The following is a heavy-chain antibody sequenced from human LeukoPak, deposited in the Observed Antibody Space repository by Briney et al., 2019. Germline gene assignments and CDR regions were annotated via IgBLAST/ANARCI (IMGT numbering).Heavy chain of an antibody. CDR2: IYPGDADT. J-gene: IGHJ5*02. V-gene: IGHV5-51*01. CDR3: ARGDYGSGSYLYWFDP. CDR1: GYSFTNYW. D-gene: IGHD3-10*01. Sequence: GESLKISCKGSGYSFTNYWIGWVRQMPGKGLEWMGIIYPGDADTRYSPSFQGQVTISADKSISTAYLQWSSLKASDTAMYYCARGDYGSGSYLYWFDPWGQGTLVTVSS.